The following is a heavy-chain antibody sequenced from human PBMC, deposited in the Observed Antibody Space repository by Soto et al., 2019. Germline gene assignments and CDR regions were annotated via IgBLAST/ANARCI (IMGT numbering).Heavy chain of an antibody. CDR2: ISGSGGST. J-gene: IGHJ6*02. CDR3: AKDRIVVAGTYHYYYYYGMDV. V-gene: IGHV3-23*01. CDR1: GFTFSSYA. D-gene: IGHD6-19*01. Sequence: EVQLLESGGGLVQPGGSLRLSCAASGFTFSSYAMSWVRQAPGKGLEWVSAISGSGGSTYYADSVKGRFTISRDNSKNTLYLQMNSLRAEDTAVYYCAKDRIVVAGTYHYYYYYGMDVWGQGTTVTVSS.